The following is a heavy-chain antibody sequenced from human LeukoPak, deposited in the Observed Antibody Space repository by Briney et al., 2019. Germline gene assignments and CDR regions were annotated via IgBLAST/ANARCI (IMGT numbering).Heavy chain of an antibody. CDR2: SYYTGSP. CDR3: AGVRSTVGWRSFDY. D-gene: IGHD4-23*01. J-gene: IGHJ4*02. CDR1: GSISSYY. V-gene: IGHV4-59*08. Sequence: KALETLSLTCTVSGSISSYYWSWIRQPPGKGLEWIGHSYYTGSPNYNPSLKSRVTISVDTPKNQFSLKLSSVTAADTAEYYCAGVRSTVGWRSFDYWGQGTLVTVSS.